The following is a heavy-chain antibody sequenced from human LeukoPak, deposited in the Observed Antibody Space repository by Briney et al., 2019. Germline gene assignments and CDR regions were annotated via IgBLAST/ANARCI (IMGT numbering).Heavy chain of an antibody. V-gene: IGHV1-2*02. CDR2: INPNSGGT. J-gene: IGHJ4*02. CDR3: ARLVVVAATPEGY. CDR1: GYTFTGYY. D-gene: IGHD2-15*01. Sequence: ASVKVSCKASGYTFTGYYMHWVRQAPGQGLEWMGWINPNSGGTNYAQKFQGRVTMTRDTSISTAYMELSRLRSDDTAVYYCARLVVVAATPEGYWGQGTLVTVSS.